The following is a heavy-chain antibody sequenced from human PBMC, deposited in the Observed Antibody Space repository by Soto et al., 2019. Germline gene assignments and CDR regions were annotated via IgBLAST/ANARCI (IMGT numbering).Heavy chain of an antibody. D-gene: IGHD2-15*01. V-gene: IGHV3-23*01. J-gene: IGHJ3*02. CDR1: GFSFSTYA. CDR2: ISSSGVNT. CDR3: AIDPRVVTTGDALDI. Sequence: EVQLLESGGGLVQPGGSLRLSCSASGFSFSTYAMSWVRQPPGKGLEWVSSISSSGVNTYNADSVKGRFTISRDNSEKTLYLQMNSLRAEDTAVYYCAIDPRVVTTGDALDIWGQGTLVTVSS.